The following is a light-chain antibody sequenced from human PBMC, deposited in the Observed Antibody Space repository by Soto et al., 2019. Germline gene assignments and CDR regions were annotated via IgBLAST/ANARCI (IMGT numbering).Light chain of an antibody. CDR1: SSNIGAGFD. J-gene: IGLJ1*01. Sequence: QSVLTQPPSVSGAPGQSITISCTGSSSNIGAGFDVHWYQQLPGTAPKLLMYGNNNRPSGVPDRFSGSKSGTSASLAITGLQAEDEADYYCQSYDSSLSGSEVFGTGTKVTVL. CDR2: GNN. CDR3: QSYDSSLSGSEV. V-gene: IGLV1-40*01.